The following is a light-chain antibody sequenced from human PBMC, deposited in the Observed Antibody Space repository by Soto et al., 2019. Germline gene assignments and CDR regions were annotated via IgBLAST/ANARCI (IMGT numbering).Light chain of an antibody. CDR2: GAS. CDR3: QQHDSGSLT. V-gene: IGKV3-15*01. CDR1: QSVSSY. Sequence: ENESTQAPANLSLYAGERATLPCRASQSVSSYLAWYQQKPGQAPRFLIYGASTRATGIPARFSGSGSATEFTLTIGSLESEDFAVYYCQQHDSGSLTFGRGSWV. J-gene: IGKJ4*01.